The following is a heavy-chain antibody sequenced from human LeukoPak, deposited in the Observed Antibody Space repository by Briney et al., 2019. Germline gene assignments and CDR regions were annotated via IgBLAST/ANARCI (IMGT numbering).Heavy chain of an antibody. J-gene: IGHJ5*02. Sequence: GASVKVSCKASGYTFTGYYMHWVRQAPGQGLEWMGWINPNSGGTNYAQKFQGRVTMTRDTSISIAYMELSRLRSDDTDVYYCARGSRGGSNNWFDPWGQGTLVTVSS. CDR2: INPNSGGT. CDR1: GYTFTGYY. D-gene: IGHD1-26*01. CDR3: ARGSRGGSNNWFDP. V-gene: IGHV1-2*02.